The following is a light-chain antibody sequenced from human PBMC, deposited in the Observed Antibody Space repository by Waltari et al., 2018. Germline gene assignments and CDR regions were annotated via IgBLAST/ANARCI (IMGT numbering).Light chain of an antibody. Sequence: DIQMTQSPSTLSASVGDRVTITCRARQGIGRRLAGYQQKPGKAPKFLTYKASSLESGVPARFSGSGSGTEFTLTISSLQPDDFATYYCQHYNSYSSWTFGQGTKVEIK. CDR2: KAS. CDR1: QGIGRR. CDR3: QHYNSYSSWT. V-gene: IGKV1-5*03. J-gene: IGKJ1*01.